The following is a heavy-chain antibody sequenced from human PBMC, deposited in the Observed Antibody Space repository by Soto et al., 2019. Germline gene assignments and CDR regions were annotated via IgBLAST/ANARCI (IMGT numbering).Heavy chain of an antibody. V-gene: IGHV3-23*01. Sequence: EVQLLESGGGLVQPGGSLRLSCAASGFTFSSYAMSWVRQAPGKGPEWVSTDNSGGSTYYADSVRGRFTISRDDSKDTLYVQVNSLRAEDTAVYYCAKDVSGRWADAFDIWGQGTMVTVSS. D-gene: IGHD6-19*01. CDR3: AKDVSGRWADAFDI. CDR1: GFTFSSYA. J-gene: IGHJ3*02. CDR2: DNSGGST.